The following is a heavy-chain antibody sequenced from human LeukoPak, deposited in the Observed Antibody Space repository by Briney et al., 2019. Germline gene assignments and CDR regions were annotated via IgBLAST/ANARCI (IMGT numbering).Heavy chain of an antibody. CDR1: GGSISSSSYY. D-gene: IGHD3-22*01. J-gene: IGHJ4*02. Sequence: SETLSLTCTGSGGSISSSSYYWGGLRQPPGTGLEGIGSIYYSGSTYYNPSLKSRVTISVDTSKNQFSLKLSSVAAADTAVYYCARGYYDSSGYDYWGQGTLVTVSS. V-gene: IGHV4-39*01. CDR3: ARGYYDSSGYDY. CDR2: IYYSGST.